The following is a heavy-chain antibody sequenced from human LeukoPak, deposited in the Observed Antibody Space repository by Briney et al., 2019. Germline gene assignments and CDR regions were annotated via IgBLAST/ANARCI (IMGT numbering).Heavy chain of an antibody. J-gene: IGHJ4*02. D-gene: IGHD4-11*01. Sequence: PSETLSLSCTVSGGSISSSSYYWGWIRQPPGKGLEWIGSIYYSGSTNYNPSLKSRLTISVDTSKNQFSLKLSSVTAADTAVYYCARVQESQIDYYFDYWGRGTLVTVSS. CDR2: IYYSGST. CDR3: ARVQESQIDYYFDY. V-gene: IGHV4-39*07. CDR1: GGSISSSSYY.